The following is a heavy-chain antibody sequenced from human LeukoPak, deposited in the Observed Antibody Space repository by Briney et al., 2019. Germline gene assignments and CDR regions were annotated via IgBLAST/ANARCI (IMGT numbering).Heavy chain of an antibody. J-gene: IGHJ3*02. D-gene: IGHD3-10*01. CDR2: ISSNSRYI. CDR1: GFTFSSYS. CDR3: ASTQNRGVIIRDAFDI. Sequence: GWSLRLSCAASGFTFSSYSKNWVRQAPGKGLEWVSSISSNSRYIYYADSVKGRFTISRDNANNSLYLQMNSLRAEDTAVYYCASTQNRGVIIRDAFDIWGQGTMVTVSS. V-gene: IGHV3-21*01.